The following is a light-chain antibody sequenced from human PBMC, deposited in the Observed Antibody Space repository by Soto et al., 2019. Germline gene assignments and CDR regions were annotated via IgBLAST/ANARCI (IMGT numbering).Light chain of an antibody. V-gene: IGKV1-39*01. Sequence: IQIAQSPSSLSSSLGDRVTISFRASQSISSYLNWYQQKPGKAPKLLIYAASSLQSGVPSRFSGSGSGTDFTLTISSLQPEDFATYYCQQSYSTPRTFGQGTKVDIK. CDR1: QSISSY. J-gene: IGKJ1*01. CDR2: AAS. CDR3: QQSYSTPRT.